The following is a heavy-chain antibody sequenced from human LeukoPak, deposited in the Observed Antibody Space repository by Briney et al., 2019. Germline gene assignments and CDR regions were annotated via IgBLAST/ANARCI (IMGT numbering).Heavy chain of an antibody. Sequence: GGSLRLSCAASGFSVSSTYLTWVRQAPGKELEWLSVLYSNGIISYADSVKGRFTISRDSSENAVYLQMDDLRPEDTALYFCARGKLYSYETTSYYGPFDCWGQGTLVTVSS. CDR1: GFSVSSTY. CDR3: ARGKLYSYETTSYYGPFDC. D-gene: IGHD3-22*01. CDR2: LYSNGII. J-gene: IGHJ4*02. V-gene: IGHV3-53*01.